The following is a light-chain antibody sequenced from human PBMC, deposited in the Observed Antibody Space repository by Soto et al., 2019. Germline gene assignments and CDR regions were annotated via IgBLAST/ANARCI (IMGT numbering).Light chain of an antibody. Sequence: QSALTPPRSVSGSPGQSVTISCTGTSNDVGGYNYVSWYQQHPGKAPTLMIFDVSKRPSGVPDRFSGSKSGNTASLTISGLQAEDEADYYCCSYAGTYSFESEGFGTGTKV. CDR1: SNDVGGYNY. CDR3: CSYAGTYSFESEG. J-gene: IGLJ1*01. V-gene: IGLV2-11*01. CDR2: DVS.